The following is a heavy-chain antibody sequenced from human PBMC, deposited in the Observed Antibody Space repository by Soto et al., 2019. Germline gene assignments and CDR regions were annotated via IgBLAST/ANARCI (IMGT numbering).Heavy chain of an antibody. Sequence: SGPTLVNPTQTPTLTCIFSGFSLRTSGVGVGWIRQPPGKALEWLGFIYWNDDKRYSPSLKSRLTITKDTSKNQVVLTMTKMDPVDTATYYCAKSGSSGWYVWFDPWGQGTLVTVSS. V-gene: IGHV2-5*01. J-gene: IGHJ5*02. CDR3: AKSGSSGWYVWFDP. D-gene: IGHD6-19*01. CDR2: IYWNDDK. CDR1: GFSLRTSGVG.